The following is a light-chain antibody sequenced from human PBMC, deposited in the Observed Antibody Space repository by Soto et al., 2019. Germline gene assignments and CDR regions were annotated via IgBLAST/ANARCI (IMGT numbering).Light chain of an antibody. CDR3: QQSYSTPLT. Sequence: DIQMTQSPSSLSASVGDRVTITGRASQSISSYLNWYQQKPGKAPKLLIYAASSLQSGVPSRFSGSGSGTDFTLTISSLQPEDFATYYCQQSYSTPLTFDQGTKVEIK. V-gene: IGKV1-39*01. J-gene: IGKJ1*01. CDR1: QSISSY. CDR2: AAS.